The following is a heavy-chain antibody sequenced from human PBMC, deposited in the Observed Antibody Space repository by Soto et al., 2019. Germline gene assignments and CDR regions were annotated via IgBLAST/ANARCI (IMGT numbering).Heavy chain of an antibody. D-gene: IGHD6-19*01. V-gene: IGHV3-53*01. CDR3: VQTTGWPGFDF. CDR2: IYGGGTT. CDR1: GFTVSSKY. J-gene: IGHJ4*02. Sequence: EVQLVESGGGLIQPGGSLRLSCAASGFTVSSKYMTWVRQAPGKGLEWVAVIYGGGTTYYADSVKGRFPISRDNSKNTLYRQMNSLRAEDTAVYYCVQTTGWPGFDFWGQGTLVTVSS.